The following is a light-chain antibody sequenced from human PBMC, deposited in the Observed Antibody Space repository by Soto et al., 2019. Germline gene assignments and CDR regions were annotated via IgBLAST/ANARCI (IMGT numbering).Light chain of an antibody. Sequence: DVVMTQSPLSLPVTLGQPASISCRSSQSLVHSDGNTYLNWFQQRPGQSPRRLIYKVSNRDSGVPDRFSGSGSGTDFTLKISRVEAEDVGVYDCMQGILWPWTFGQGTKVESK. CDR1: QSLVHSDGNTY. J-gene: IGKJ1*01. V-gene: IGKV2-30*02. CDR2: KVS. CDR3: MQGILWPWT.